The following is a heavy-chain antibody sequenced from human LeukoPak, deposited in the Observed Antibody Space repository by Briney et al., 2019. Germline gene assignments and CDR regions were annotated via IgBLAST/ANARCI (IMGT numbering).Heavy chain of an antibody. J-gene: IGHJ4*02. CDR2: TYSGGNT. CDR3: ARGRDYFPIDY. Sequence: GGSLRLSCAASGFTLSTYSMNWVRQTPGKGLVWVSVTYSGGNTDYADSVKGRFTISRDNSRNTLYLQMSSLRVEDTAIYYCARGRDYFPIDYWGQGTFVIVSS. D-gene: IGHD2/OR15-2a*01. CDR1: GFTLSTYS. V-gene: IGHV3-53*01.